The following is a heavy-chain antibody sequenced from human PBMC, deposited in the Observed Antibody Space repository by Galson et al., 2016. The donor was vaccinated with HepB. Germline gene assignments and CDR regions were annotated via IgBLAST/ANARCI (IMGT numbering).Heavy chain of an antibody. CDR3: ARRRGWYVGY. CDR2: IYSSGST. Sequence: QSGAEVKKPGESLKISCKGSGYNLTNYWIGWVRQMPGRGLEWIGYIYSSGSTYYNPSLKSRVTMSVDTSKNQFSLKLSSVTAADTAVYYCARRRGWYVGYWGQGTLVTVSS. V-gene: IGHV5-51*01. J-gene: IGHJ4*02. CDR1: GYNLTNYW. D-gene: IGHD6-19*01.